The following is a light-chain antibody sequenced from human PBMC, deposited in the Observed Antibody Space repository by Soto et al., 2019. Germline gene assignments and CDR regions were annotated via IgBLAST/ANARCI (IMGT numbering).Light chain of an antibody. CDR2: STN. Sequence: QSVLTQPPSASGTPGQRVTISCSGSSSNIGSNTVNWYQQLPGSAPKLLMYSTNQRPSGVPDRFSGSKAGTSASLASSGLQAEDEADYYCAAWDGSLNVVLFGGGTKLIVL. CDR1: SSNIGSNT. V-gene: IGLV1-44*01. J-gene: IGLJ2*01. CDR3: AAWDGSLNVVL.